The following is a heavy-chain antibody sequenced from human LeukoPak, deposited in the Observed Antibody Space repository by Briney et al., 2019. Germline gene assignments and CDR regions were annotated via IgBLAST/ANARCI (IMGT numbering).Heavy chain of an antibody. J-gene: IGHJ4*02. Sequence: SETLSLTCTVSGGSISSYYWSWIRQPPGKGLEWIGYIYYSGSTNYNPSLKSRVTISVDTSKNQFSLKLSSVTAADTAVYYCARGSPSSYCSSTSCPSPFDYWGQGTLVTVSS. V-gene: IGHV4-59*01. CDR3: ARGSPSSYCSSTSCPSPFDY. D-gene: IGHD2-2*01. CDR1: GGSISSYY. CDR2: IYYSGST.